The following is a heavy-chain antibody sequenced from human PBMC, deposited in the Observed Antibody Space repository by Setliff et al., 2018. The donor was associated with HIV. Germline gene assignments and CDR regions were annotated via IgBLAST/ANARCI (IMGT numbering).Heavy chain of an antibody. CDR1: GGSISSYC. CDR2: IFSSGST. CDR3: ARDRHSSGLGSYGP. V-gene: IGHV4-59*12. D-gene: IGHD3-10*01. J-gene: IGHJ5*02. Sequence: ETLSLTCTVSGGSISSYCWNWIRQSPGRGLEWIGFIFSSGSTKYNPSLQSRVTMSIDTSKNQFSLKLTSVTAADTAVYYCARDRHSSGLGSYGPWGPGTLVTVSS.